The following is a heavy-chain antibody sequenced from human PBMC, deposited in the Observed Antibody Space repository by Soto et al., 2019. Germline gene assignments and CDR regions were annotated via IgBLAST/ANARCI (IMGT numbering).Heavy chain of an antibody. D-gene: IGHD5-12*01. CDR2: ISWNSGSI. CDR1: GFTFDDYA. V-gene: IGHV3-9*01. Sequence: EVQLVESGGGLVQPGRSLRLSCAASGFTFDDYAMHWVRQAPGKGLEWVSGISWNSGSIGYADSVKGRFTISRDNAKNFLYLQRNSLRADDTALYYCAKGPRGSVYDQLVDYWGQGTLVTVSS. CDR3: AKGPRGSVYDQLVDY. J-gene: IGHJ4*02.